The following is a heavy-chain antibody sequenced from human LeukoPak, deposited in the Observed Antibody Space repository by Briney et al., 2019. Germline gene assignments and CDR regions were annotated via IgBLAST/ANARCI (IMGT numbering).Heavy chain of an antibody. J-gene: IGHJ3*02. CDR3: ARDSPKQWLVTDAFDI. CDR2: ISSSSSTI. D-gene: IGHD6-19*01. Sequence: GGSLRLSCAASGFTFSSYSMNWVRQAPGKGLEWVSYISSSSSTIYYADSVKGRFTISRDNAKNSLYLQMNSLRAEDTAVYYCARDSPKQWLVTDAFDIWGQGTMVTVSS. V-gene: IGHV3-48*01. CDR1: GFTFSSYS.